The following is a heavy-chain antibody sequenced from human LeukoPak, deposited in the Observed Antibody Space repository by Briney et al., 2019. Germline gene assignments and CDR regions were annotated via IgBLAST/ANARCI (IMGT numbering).Heavy chain of an antibody. Sequence: GGSLRLSCAASGFTFSSYSMNWVRQAPGKGLEWVSYISSSSSTIYYADSVKGRFTISRDNAKNSLYLQMNSLRAEDTAVYYCARAELELSRVIDYWGQGTLVTVSS. V-gene: IGHV3-48*04. J-gene: IGHJ4*02. CDR1: GFTFSSYS. D-gene: IGHD1-7*01. CDR2: ISSSSSTI. CDR3: ARAELELSRVIDY.